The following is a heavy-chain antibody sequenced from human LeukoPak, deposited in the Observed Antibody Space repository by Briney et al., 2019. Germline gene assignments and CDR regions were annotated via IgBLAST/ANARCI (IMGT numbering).Heavy chain of an antibody. CDR1: GGSISSYY. J-gene: IGHJ4*02. CDR3: ARELRDGYNYERRYYFDY. CDR2: IYYSGST. Sequence: SQTLSLTCTVSGGSISSYYWSWIRQPPGKGLEWIRYIYYSGSTNYNPSLKSRVTISVDTSKNQFSLKLSSVTAADTAVYYCARELRDGYNYERRYYFDYWGQGTLVTVSS. D-gene: IGHD5-24*01. V-gene: IGHV4-59*01.